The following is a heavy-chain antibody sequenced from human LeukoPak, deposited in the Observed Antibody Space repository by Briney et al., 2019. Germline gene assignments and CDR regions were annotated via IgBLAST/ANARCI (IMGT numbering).Heavy chain of an antibody. D-gene: IGHD1-26*01. J-gene: IGHJ4*02. CDR3: TTDQGGSYWKNH. Sequence: GGSLTLSCAASGFTFRNAWMNGLRQAPGKGLEWVGRFKSKTDGRKTDYATPVKGRFTISRDDSKNTLYLQMNRMKTEDTAVYYCTTDQGGSYWKNHWGQGTLVTVSS. CDR2: FKSKTDGRKT. V-gene: IGHV3-15*01. CDR1: GFTFRNAW.